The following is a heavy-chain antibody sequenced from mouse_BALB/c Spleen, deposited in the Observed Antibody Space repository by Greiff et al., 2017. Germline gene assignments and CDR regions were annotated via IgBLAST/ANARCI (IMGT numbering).Heavy chain of an antibody. Sequence: DVKLVESGPSLVKPSQTLSLTCSVTGDSITSGYWNWIRKFPGNKLEYMGYISYSGSTYYNPSLKSRISITRDTSKNQYYLQLNSVTTEDTATYYCARWGYYGSSYYYAMDYWGQGTSVTVSS. CDR3: ARWGYYGSSYYYAMDY. CDR1: GDSITSGY. D-gene: IGHD1-1*01. CDR2: ISYSGST. J-gene: IGHJ4*01. V-gene: IGHV3-8*02.